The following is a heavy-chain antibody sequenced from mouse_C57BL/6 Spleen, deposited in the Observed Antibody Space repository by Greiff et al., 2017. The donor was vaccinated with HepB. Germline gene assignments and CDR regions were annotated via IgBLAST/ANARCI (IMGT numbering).Heavy chain of an antibody. J-gene: IGHJ4*01. Sequence: EVKLVESGGGLVKPGGSLKLSCAASGFTFSSYAMSWVRQTPEKRLEWVATISDGGSYTYYPDNVKGRFTISRDNAKNNLYLQMSHLKSEDTAMYYCAREHYGNYRGDYYAMDYWGQGTSVTVSS. CDR2: ISDGGSYT. V-gene: IGHV5-4*01. D-gene: IGHD2-1*01. CDR1: GFTFSSYA. CDR3: AREHYGNYRGDYYAMDY.